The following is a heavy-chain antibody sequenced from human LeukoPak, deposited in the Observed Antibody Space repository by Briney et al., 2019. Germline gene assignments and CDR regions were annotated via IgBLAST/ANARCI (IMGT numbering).Heavy chain of an antibody. Sequence: PGGSLRLSCAASGFTFSAYWMGWVRQAPGKGLEWVANIKQDGSEEYYVDSVKGRFTISRDNAKSSLYLQMNSLRAEDTAVYYCASTARGSAGSYRWGQGTLVTVSS. J-gene: IGHJ4*02. D-gene: IGHD2-15*01. CDR1: GFTFSAYW. CDR3: ASTARGSAGSYR. V-gene: IGHV3-7*01. CDR2: IKQDGSEE.